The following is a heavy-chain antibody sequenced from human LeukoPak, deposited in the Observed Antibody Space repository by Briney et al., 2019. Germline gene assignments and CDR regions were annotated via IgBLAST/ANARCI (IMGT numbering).Heavy chain of an antibody. Sequence: PGGSLRLSCAASGFTFSSNWMSWVRQAPGKGLEWVANIKQEGSEKYYVDSVKGRFTISRDNAKNSLYLQMNSLRAEDTAVYYCASTYYDFWSGYANLDYWGQGTLGTVSS. CDR1: GFTFSSNW. CDR2: IKQEGSEK. J-gene: IGHJ4*02. CDR3: ASTYYDFWSGYANLDY. V-gene: IGHV3-7*01. D-gene: IGHD3-3*01.